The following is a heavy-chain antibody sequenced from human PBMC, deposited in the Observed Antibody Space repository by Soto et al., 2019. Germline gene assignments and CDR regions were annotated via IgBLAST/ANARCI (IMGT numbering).Heavy chain of an antibody. J-gene: IGHJ4*02. V-gene: IGHV4-34*01. D-gene: IGHD6-19*01. CDR2: INHSGST. Sequence: SETLSLTCAVYGGSFSGYYWSWIRQPPGKGLEWIGEINHSGSTNYNPSLKSRVTISVDTSKNQFSLKLSSVTAGDSAKYYCAKEGTSGLYYFDYWGQGTLVTVSS. CDR3: AKEGTSGLYYFDY. CDR1: GGSFSGYY.